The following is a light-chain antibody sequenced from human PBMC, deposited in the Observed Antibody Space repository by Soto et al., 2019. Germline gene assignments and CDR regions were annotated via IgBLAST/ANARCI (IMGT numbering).Light chain of an antibody. J-gene: IGLJ1*01. CDR3: GTWDNSLSAGV. CDR2: ENN. Sequence: QSVLTHPPSVSAAPGQKVTISCSGSSSNIGNNYVSWYQQLPGTAPKLLIYENNKRPSGIPDRFSGSKSGTSATLGITGLQTGDEADYYCGTWDNSLSAGVFGTGTKVTVL. CDR1: SSNIGNNY. V-gene: IGLV1-51*02.